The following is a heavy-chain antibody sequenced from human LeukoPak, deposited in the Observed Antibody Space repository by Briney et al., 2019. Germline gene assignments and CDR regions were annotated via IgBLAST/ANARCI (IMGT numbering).Heavy chain of an antibody. CDR2: INPSGGST. CDR3: AREKRGEGYYYYYYYMDV. CDR1: GYTFTSYY. D-gene: IGHD3-3*01. Sequence: ASVKVSCKASGYTFTSYYMHWVRQAPGQGLEWMGIINPSGGSTSYAQKFQGRVTMTRDTSTSTVYMELSSLRSEDTAVYYCAREKRGEGYYYYYYYMDVWGKGTTVTVSS. J-gene: IGHJ6*03. V-gene: IGHV1-46*01.